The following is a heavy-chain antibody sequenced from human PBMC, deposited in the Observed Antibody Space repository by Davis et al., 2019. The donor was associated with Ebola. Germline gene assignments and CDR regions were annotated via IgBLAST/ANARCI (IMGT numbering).Heavy chain of an antibody. CDR3: AKDLSERTTHVYNSSGPLYYYGMDV. V-gene: IGHV3-30-3*01. D-gene: IGHD3-22*01. CDR1: GFTFSSYA. Sequence: GESLKISCAASGFTFSSYAMHWVRQAPGKGLEWVAVISYDGSNKYYADSVKGRFTISRDNSKNTLYLQMNSLRAEDTAVYYCAKDLSERTTHVYNSSGPLYYYGMDVWGQGTTVTVSS. CDR2: ISYDGSNK. J-gene: IGHJ6*02.